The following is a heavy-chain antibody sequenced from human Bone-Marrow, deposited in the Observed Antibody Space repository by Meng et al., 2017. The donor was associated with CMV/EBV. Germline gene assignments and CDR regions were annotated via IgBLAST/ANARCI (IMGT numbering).Heavy chain of an antibody. Sequence: SETLSLTCTVSGGSISSSSYYWGWIRQPPGKGLEWIGSIYYSGSTYYNPSLKSRVTISVDTSKNQFSLKLSSVTAADTAVYYCARGLIVVTREYYYYGMDVWGQGTTVTVSS. V-gene: IGHV4-39*07. CDR2: IYYSGST. CDR3: ARGLIVVTREYYYYGMDV. J-gene: IGHJ6*02. D-gene: IGHD2-21*02. CDR1: GGSISSSSYY.